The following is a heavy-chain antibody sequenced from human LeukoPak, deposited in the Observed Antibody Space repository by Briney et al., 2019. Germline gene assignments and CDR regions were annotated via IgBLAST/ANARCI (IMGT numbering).Heavy chain of an antibody. J-gene: IGHJ4*01. CDR3: TKDKFGDYVFND. D-gene: IGHD4-17*01. CDR1: GFTFSSYW. CDR2: INGDGSGT. Sequence: GGSLRLSCGASGFTFSSYWMHWVRQAPGEGLVWVSRINGDGSGTVYADSVKGRFTVSRDNAKNTLYLQMNSLRVADTAVCYCTKDKFGDYVFNDWGHGTLVSVSS. V-gene: IGHV3-74*01.